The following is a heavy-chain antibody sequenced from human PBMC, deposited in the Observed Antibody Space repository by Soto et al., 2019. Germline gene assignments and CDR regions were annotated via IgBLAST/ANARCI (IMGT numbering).Heavy chain of an antibody. Sequence: PSETLSLTCTVSGGSISSGGYYWSWIRQHPGKGLEWIGYIYYSGSTYYNPSLKSRVTISVDTSKNQFSLKLSSVTAADTAVYYYARDIRGPLDYWGQGTLVTVSS. CDR3: ARDIRGPLDY. CDR2: IYYSGST. D-gene: IGHD3-10*01. J-gene: IGHJ4*02. V-gene: IGHV4-31*03. CDR1: GGSISSGGYY.